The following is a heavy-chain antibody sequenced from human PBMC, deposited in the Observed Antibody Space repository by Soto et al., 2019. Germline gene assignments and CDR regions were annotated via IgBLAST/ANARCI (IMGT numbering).Heavy chain of an antibody. Sequence: PGGSLRLSCAASGFTFSNYALNWIRQAPGKGLEWVSTTTYDGDYTHYAESVKGRFTVSRDNSKDMLYLQMNSLRAEATALYYCARDPSTGYADYWGRGTLVTVSS. D-gene: IGHD3-9*01. J-gene: IGHJ4*02. CDR3: ARDPSTGYADY. CDR1: GFTFSNYA. CDR2: TTYDGDYT. V-gene: IGHV3-23*01.